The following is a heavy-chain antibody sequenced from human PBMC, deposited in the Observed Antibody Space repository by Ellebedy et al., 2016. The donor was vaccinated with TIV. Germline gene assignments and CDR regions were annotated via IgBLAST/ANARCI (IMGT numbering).Heavy chain of an antibody. CDR1: GGSISSGDYY. CDR2: IYNSGST. D-gene: IGHD2-15*01. CDR3: ARTVVVASTLADYGYYNYGMDV. J-gene: IGHJ6*02. Sequence: MPSETLSLTCTVSGGSISSGDYYWSWIRQPPGKGLEWIGYIYNSGSTYHHPSLKSRLTISVDKSKEQFSLKLSSVTAADTAVYYCARTVVVASTLADYGYYNYGMDVWGQGTTVTVSS. V-gene: IGHV4-30-4*01.